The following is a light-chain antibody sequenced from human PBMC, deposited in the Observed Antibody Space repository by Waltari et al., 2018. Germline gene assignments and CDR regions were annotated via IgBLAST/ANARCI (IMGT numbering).Light chain of an antibody. J-gene: IGLJ1*01. Sequence: QSALTQPASVSGSPGQSITISCTGTSSDVGGYNYVSWYQQHPGKAPKLMIYDVSNRPAGVFNRFSGSKSGNTASLTISGLQAEDEADYYCSSYTSSSIVFGTGTKVTVL. CDR2: DVS. CDR3: SSYTSSSIV. CDR1: SSDVGGYNY. V-gene: IGLV2-14*03.